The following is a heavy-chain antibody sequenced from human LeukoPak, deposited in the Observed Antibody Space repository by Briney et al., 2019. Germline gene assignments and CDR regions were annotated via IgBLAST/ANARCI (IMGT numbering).Heavy chain of an antibody. Sequence: PGGSLRLSCAASGFSLDDYAMHWVRQAPAQGLEWVSSISWDGRNMAYAASVKGRFTISRDNAQNSLYLQMYSLEIDDTAFYYCIKDMGFDLLKDAFDLWGQGMLVTVSS. CDR3: IKDMGFDLLKDAFDL. CDR2: ISWDGRNM. J-gene: IGHJ3*01. V-gene: IGHV3-9*01. D-gene: IGHD1-26*01. CDR1: GFSLDDYA.